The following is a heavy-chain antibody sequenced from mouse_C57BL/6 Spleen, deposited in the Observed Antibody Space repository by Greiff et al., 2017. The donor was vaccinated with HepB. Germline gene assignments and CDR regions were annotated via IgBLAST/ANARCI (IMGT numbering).Heavy chain of an antibody. Sequence: DVKLVESGGGLVQPGGSMKLSCVASGFTFSNYWMNWVRQSPEKGLEWVAQIRLKSDNYATHYAESVKGRFTISRDDSKSSVYLQMHNLRAEDTEIYYCTGLGGYYKEFAYWGQGTLVTVSA. D-gene: IGHD2-3*01. CDR2: IRLKSDNYAT. V-gene: IGHV6-3*01. J-gene: IGHJ3*01. CDR3: TGLGGYYKEFAY. CDR1: GFTFSNYW.